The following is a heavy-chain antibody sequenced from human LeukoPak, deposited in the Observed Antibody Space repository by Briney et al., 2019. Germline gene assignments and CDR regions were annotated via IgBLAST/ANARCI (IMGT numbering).Heavy chain of an antibody. V-gene: IGHV3-48*03. CDR1: GFTFSSYE. D-gene: IGHD3-10*01. Sequence: GGSLRLSCAASGFTFSSYEMNWVRQAPGKGLEWVSYISSSGSTIYYADSVKGRFTISRDNAKNTLYLQMNSLRAEDTAVYYCARAAHTTYVLGRYYYYAMDVWGQGTTVTVSS. CDR3: ARAAHTTYVLGRYYYYAMDV. CDR2: ISSSGSTI. J-gene: IGHJ6*02.